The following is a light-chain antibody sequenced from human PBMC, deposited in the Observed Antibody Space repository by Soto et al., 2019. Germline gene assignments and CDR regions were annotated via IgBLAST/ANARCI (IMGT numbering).Light chain of an antibody. Sequence: ENVLTQSVGTLSLSTGERATLSCRASQSVSSRYLAWYQQKPGQAPRLLIYGTSSRATGISDRFRGSGSGTDFTLTISRLEPEDFAVYYCQQNDSSPSWTFGQGTKVDIK. CDR3: QQNDSSPSWT. V-gene: IGKV3-20*01. CDR2: GTS. J-gene: IGKJ1*01. CDR1: QSVSSRY.